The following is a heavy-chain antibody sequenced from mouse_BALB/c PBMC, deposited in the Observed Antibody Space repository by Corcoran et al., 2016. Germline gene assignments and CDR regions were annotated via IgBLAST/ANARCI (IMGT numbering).Heavy chain of an antibody. D-gene: IGHD2-14*01. Sequence: LVKTGASVKISCKASGYSFTGYYMHWVKQSHGKSLEWIGYISYYNGATSYNQKFKGKATFTVDTSSSTAYMQFNSLTSEDSAFYYCVRADYRYHYYALYYLGQGPSVTVSS. CDR3: VRADYRYHYYALYY. V-gene: IGHV1S34*01. CDR2: ISYYNGAT. CDR1: GYSFTGYY. J-gene: IGHJ4*01.